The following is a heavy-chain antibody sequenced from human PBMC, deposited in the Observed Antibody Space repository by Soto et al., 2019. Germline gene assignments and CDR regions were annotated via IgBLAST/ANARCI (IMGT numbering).Heavy chain of an antibody. CDR3: EKGDEWELPHGWFDP. V-gene: IGHV3-30*18. D-gene: IGHD1-26*01. CDR2: ISYDGSNK. J-gene: IGHJ5*02. CDR1: GFTFSSYG. Sequence: GGSLRLSCAASGFTFSSYGMHWVRQAPGKGLEWVAVISYDGSNKYYADSVKGRFTISRDNSKNTLYLQMNSLRAEDTAVYYCEKGDEWELPHGWFDPWGQGTLVTVSS.